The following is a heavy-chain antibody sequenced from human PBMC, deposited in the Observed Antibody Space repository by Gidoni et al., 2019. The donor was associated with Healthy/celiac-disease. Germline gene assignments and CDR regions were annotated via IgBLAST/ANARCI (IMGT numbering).Heavy chain of an antibody. CDR1: GGSISSYY. CDR2: IYYSGST. J-gene: IGHJ5*02. Sequence: QVQLQESGPGLVKPSETLSLRCTVSGGSISSYYWSWIRQPPGKGLEWIGYIYYSGSTNYNPSLKSRVTISVDTSKNQFSLKLSSVTAADTAVYYCARAAVTTKYNWFDPWGQGTLVTVSS. D-gene: IGHD4-17*01. V-gene: IGHV4-59*01. CDR3: ARAAVTTKYNWFDP.